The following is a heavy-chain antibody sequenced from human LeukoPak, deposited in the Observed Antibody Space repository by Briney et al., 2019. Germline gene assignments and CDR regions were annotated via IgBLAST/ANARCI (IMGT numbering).Heavy chain of an antibody. Sequence: GGSLRLSCAASGFTVSSNYMSWVRQAPGKGLEWVSVIYSGGGTSYTDSVKGRFTISRDNSKNTLYLQMNSLRAEDTAVYYCARSAYDILTGYPYYFDYWGQGTLVTVSS. J-gene: IGHJ4*02. CDR3: ARSAYDILTGYPYYFDY. CDR2: IYSGGGT. D-gene: IGHD3-9*01. V-gene: IGHV3-53*01. CDR1: GFTVSSNY.